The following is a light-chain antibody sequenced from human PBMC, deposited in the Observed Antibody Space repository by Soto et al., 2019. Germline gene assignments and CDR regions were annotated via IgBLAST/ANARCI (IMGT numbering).Light chain of an antibody. CDR2: AAS. CDR3: QQRYSTPLT. CDR1: LSISGS. V-gene: IGKV1-39*01. Sequence: DIQMTQSPSSLSASVGDRVTITCRASLSISGSLNWYQHKPGKAPNLLISAASSLQGGVPSRFSGSGSGTDFTLTISSLQPEDFATYYCQQRYSTPLTFGGGTKVEIK. J-gene: IGKJ4*01.